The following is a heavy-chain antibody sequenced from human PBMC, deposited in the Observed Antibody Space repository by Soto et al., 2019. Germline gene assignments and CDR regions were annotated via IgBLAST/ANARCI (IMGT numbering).Heavy chain of an antibody. D-gene: IGHD3-3*01. CDR1: GYTFTGYY. CDR2: INPNSGGT. Sequence: ASVKVSCKASGYTFTGYYMHWVRQAPGQGLEWMGWINPNSGGTNYAQKFQGRVTMTRDTSISTAYMELSRLRSDDTAVYYCARVRFLEWLSEVNAFDPWGQGTQVTVSS. V-gene: IGHV1-2*02. J-gene: IGHJ5*02. CDR3: ARVRFLEWLSEVNAFDP.